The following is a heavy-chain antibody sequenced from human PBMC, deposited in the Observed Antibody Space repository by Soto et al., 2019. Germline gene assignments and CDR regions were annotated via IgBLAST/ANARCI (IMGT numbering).Heavy chain of an antibody. CDR1: CGSSSGYY. CDR3: ARALGFWSGYYSSYYYYYGMDV. CDR2: INHSGRT. D-gene: IGHD3-3*01. V-gene: IGHV4-34*01. Sequence: WETLSLTLAVYCGSSSGYYWSWIRQPPGKGLEWIGEINHSGRTNYNPSLESRVTISVDTSKNQFSLKLSSVTAADTAVYYCARALGFWSGYYSSYYYYYGMDVWGQGTTVT. J-gene: IGHJ6*02.